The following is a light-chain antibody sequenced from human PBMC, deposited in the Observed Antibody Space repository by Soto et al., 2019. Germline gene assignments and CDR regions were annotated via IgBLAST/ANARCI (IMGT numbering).Light chain of an antibody. CDR2: GAS. CDR1: QSFASNY. J-gene: IGKJ1*01. V-gene: IGKV3-20*01. Sequence: EIALTQSPGPLSFSPGERATLSCRASQSFASNYLALYQQKPGQSPRLLIYGASSRATGVPDRFSGSGSGTDFTLTIRRLEPEDFAVYYCQQYVTSSPRTFGQGTKVDNK. CDR3: QQYVTSSPRT.